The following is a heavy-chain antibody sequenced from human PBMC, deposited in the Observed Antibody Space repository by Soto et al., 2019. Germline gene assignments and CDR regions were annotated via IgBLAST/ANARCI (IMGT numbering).Heavy chain of an antibody. V-gene: IGHV3-49*03. D-gene: IGHD3-10*02. Sequence: EVQLVESGGGLVQPGRSLRLSCIASGFTFGDYAMSWFRQAPGKGLEWVGFTRSKAYGGTTEYAASVKGRFTISRDDSKSIAYLQMNSVKTEDTAVYYCTRDASLLRCSTTEYFQHWGQGTLVTVSS. CDR3: TRDASLLRCSTTEYFQH. CDR2: TRSKAYGGTT. CDR1: GFTFGDYA. J-gene: IGHJ1*01.